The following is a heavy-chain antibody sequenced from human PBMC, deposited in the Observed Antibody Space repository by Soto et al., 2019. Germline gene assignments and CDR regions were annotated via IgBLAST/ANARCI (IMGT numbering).Heavy chain of an antibody. D-gene: IGHD3-9*01. V-gene: IGHV4-59*08. Sequence: PSETLSLTCTVSGGSISSYYWSWIRQPPGKGLEWIGCIYYSGSTNYNPSLKSRVTISVDTSKNQFSLKLSSVTAADTAVYYCARLRYDILTGYCLDYWGQGTLVTVSS. CDR2: IYYSGST. J-gene: IGHJ4*02. CDR3: ARLRYDILTGYCLDY. CDR1: GGSISSYY.